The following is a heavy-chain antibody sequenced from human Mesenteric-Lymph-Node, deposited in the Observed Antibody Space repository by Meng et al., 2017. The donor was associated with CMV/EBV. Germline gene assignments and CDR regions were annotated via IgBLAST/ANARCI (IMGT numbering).Heavy chain of an antibody. J-gene: IGHJ5*02. V-gene: IGHV1-2*06. D-gene: IGHD7-27*01. CDR1: GYTFTDLY. Sequence: QLQLVQSRAEVGKLGASVRVSCKASGYTFTDLYIHWVRQAPGQGLEWMGRINRNSGDSNSAQNFQGRVTMTSDTSTSTAYMELRRLTSDDTAVYYCARDNGDPEGFDHWGQGTLVTVSS. CDR3: ARDNGDPEGFDH. CDR2: INRNSGDS.